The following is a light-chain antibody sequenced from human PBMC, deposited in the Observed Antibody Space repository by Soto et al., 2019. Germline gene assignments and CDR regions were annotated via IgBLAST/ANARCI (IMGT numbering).Light chain of an antibody. J-gene: IGKJ1*01. CDR2: AAS. CDR1: QDIRTD. CDR3: LQHYNYPWT. V-gene: IGKV1-17*01. Sequence: DIQMTQSPSSLSASVGDRVTITCRASQDIRTDLGWYQQKPGKAPKRLIYAASSLQSGVPSRFSGRGSGTEFTLTIRSLQPEDFATYYCLQHYNYPWTFGQGTKVEIK.